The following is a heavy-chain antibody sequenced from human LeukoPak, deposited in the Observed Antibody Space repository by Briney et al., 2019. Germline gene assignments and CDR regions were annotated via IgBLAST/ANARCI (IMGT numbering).Heavy chain of an antibody. J-gene: IGHJ4*02. CDR3: ARAYDSSGPEED. CDR1: GGTFSSYA. V-gene: IGHV1-69*13. Sequence: ASVKVSCKASGGTFSSYAISWVRQAPGQGLEWMGGIIPIFGTANYAQKFQGRVTITADESTSTAYMELSSLRSEDTAVYYCARAYDSSGPEEDWGQGTLVTVSS. D-gene: IGHD3-22*01. CDR2: IIPIFGTA.